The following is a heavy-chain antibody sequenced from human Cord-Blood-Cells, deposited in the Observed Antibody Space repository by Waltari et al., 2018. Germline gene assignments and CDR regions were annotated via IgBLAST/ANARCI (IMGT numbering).Heavy chain of an antibody. Sequence: QVQLVQSGAEVKKPGSSVKVPCKASGGTFSSYAISWVRQAPGQGLEWMGGVIPILGIANYAQKFQGRVTITADESTSTAYMELSSLRSEDTAVYYCAGEGGDANWFDPWGQGTLVTVSS. D-gene: IGHD2-21*02. CDR3: AGEGGDANWFDP. CDR1: GGTFSSYA. CDR2: VIPILGIA. J-gene: IGHJ5*02. V-gene: IGHV1-69*04.